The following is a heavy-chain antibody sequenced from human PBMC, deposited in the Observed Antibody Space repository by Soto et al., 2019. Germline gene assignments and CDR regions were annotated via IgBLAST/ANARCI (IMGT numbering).Heavy chain of an antibody. J-gene: IGHJ5*02. D-gene: IGHD2-15*01. CDR1: GGSISSGDYY. CDR2: IYNSGST. CDR3: AVEAATVNLFDP. Sequence: QVQLQESGPGLVKPSQNLSLTCTVSGGSISSGDYYWSWIRQPPGKRLEWIGYIYNSGSTYYNPYRRSRVTISVVSSKIHFSLILSSVTAADAAVYYCAVEAATVNLFDPCCQGTLVIVSS. V-gene: IGHV4-30-4*01.